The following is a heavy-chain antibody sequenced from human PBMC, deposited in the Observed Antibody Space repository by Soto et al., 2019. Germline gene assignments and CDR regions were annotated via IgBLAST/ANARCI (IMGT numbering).Heavy chain of an antibody. CDR2: ISSNGRST. CDR3: ARDRCTNGVCYAPSDY. V-gene: IGHV3-64*01. Sequence: EVQLVESGGGLVQPGGSLRLSCAASGFTFSTYAMHWVRQDPGKGLEYVSAISSNGRSTYYANSVKGRFTISRDNSKNTLYLQMDSLRAEDMAVYYCARDRCTNGVCYAPSDYWGQGTLVTVSS. J-gene: IGHJ4*02. CDR1: GFTFSTYA. D-gene: IGHD2-8*01.